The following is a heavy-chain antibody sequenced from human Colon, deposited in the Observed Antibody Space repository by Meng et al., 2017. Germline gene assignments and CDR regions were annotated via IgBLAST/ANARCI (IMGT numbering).Heavy chain of an antibody. Sequence: QLQLQESGPGLVKPSETLSLRCTVSGGSISSGDFYWAWVRQPPGKGLEWIGYIYYSGSTHYNPSLKSRVTISVDTSKNQFSLKLTSVTAADSAVYYCARDWGGDGYNYRGYFDYWGQGTLVTVSS. CDR2: IYYSGST. J-gene: IGHJ4*02. V-gene: IGHV4-31*03. D-gene: IGHD5-24*01. CDR3: ARDWGGDGYNYRGYFDY. CDR1: GGSISSGDFY.